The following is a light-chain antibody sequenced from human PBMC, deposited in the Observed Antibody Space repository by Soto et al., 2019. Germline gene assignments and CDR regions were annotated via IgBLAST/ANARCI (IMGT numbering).Light chain of an antibody. V-gene: IGKV3-11*01. Sequence: IVFTQSPATLSLSPVERATLSCRASQSVKTFLVWYQQRPGQAPRLLIHDASHRAAGIPARFSGSGFGTDFTLTISSLEPEDAAVYYCQQRSNWPPITFGQGTRLEIK. CDR3: QQRSNWPPIT. J-gene: IGKJ5*01. CDR1: QSVKTF. CDR2: DAS.